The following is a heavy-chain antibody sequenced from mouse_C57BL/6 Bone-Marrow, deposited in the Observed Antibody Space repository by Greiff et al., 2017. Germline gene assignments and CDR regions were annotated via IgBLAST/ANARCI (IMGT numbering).Heavy chain of an antibody. D-gene: IGHD2-5*01. J-gene: IGHJ3*01. CDR2: IYPRSGNT. CDR1: GYTFTSYG. V-gene: IGHV1-81*01. CDR3: ARRYSNSWFAY. Sequence: QVQLQQSGAELARPGASVKLSCKASGYTFTSYGISWVKQRTGQGLEWIGEIYPRSGNTYYNEKFKGKATLTADKSSSTAYIELRSLTSEDAAVYFCARRYSNSWFAYWGQGTLVTVSA.